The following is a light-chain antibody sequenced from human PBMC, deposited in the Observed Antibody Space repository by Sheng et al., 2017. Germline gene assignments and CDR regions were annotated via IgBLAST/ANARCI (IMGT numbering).Light chain of an antibody. V-gene: IGLV4-69*01. CDR3: QTWGTGIVV. J-gene: IGLJ3*02. CDR2: LNTDGSH. Sequence: QSVLTQSPSASASLGASVKLTCTLSSGHSRYAIAWHQQQPEKGPRYLMKLNTDGSHDKGDGIPDRFSGSSSGAERYLTISSLQSEDEADYYCQTWGTGIVVFGGGTKLTVL. CDR1: SGHSRYA.